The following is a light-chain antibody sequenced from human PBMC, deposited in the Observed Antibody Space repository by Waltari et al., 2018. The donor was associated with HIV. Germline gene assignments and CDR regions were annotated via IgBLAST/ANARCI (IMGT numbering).Light chain of an antibody. Sequence: EIVMTQSPATLSVSPGERATLSCRTSQIISSNLAWYQQKPGQAPRLLIYGASTRATGIPARFSGSGSGTEFTLTISSLQSEDFAVYYCQQYNNWPPPTFGGGTKVEIK. CDR2: GAS. V-gene: IGKV3-15*01. CDR1: QIISSN. J-gene: IGKJ4*01. CDR3: QQYNNWPPPT.